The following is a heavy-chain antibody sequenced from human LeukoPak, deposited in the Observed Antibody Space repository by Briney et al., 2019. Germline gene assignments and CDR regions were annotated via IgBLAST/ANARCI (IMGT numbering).Heavy chain of an antibody. CDR2: IYYSGST. V-gene: IGHV4-39*07. Sequence: SETLSLTCTVPGGSISSSSYYWGWTRQPPGKGLEWIGSIYYSGSTYYNPSLKSRVTISVDTSKNQFSLKLSSVTAADTAVYYCARSRRGRGPKSPFDYWGQGTLVTVSS. CDR3: ARSRRGRGPKSPFDY. J-gene: IGHJ4*02. CDR1: GGSISSSSYY. D-gene: IGHD3-10*01.